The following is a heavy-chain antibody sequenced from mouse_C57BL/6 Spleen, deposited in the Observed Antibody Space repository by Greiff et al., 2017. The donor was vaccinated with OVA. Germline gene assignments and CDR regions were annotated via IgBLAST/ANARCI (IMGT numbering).Heavy chain of an antibody. CDR1: GYTFTSYW. D-gene: IGHD2-5*01. CDR2: INPSNGGT. Sequence: VQLQQPGTELVKPGASVKLSCKASGYTFTSYWMHWVKQRPGQGLEWIGNINPSNGGTNYNEKFKSKATLTVDKSSSTAYMQLSSLTSEDSAVYYCAREWRSNYVWFAYWGQGTLVTVSA. J-gene: IGHJ3*01. CDR3: AREWRSNYVWFAY. V-gene: IGHV1-53*01.